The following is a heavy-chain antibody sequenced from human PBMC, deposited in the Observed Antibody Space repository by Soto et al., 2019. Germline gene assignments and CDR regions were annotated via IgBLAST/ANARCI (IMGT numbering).Heavy chain of an antibody. Sequence: QITLKESGPTLVKPTQTLTLTCTFSGFSLSTSGVGVGWIRQPPGKALEWLALIYWNDDKRYSPSLKSRLTITKDTPKNQVVLTMTNMDPVDTATYYCARYSLDSGSWYGDYGMDVWGQGTTVTVSS. V-gene: IGHV2-5*01. D-gene: IGHD6-13*01. CDR3: ARYSLDSGSWYGDYGMDV. CDR2: IYWNDDK. J-gene: IGHJ6*02. CDR1: GFSLSTSGVG.